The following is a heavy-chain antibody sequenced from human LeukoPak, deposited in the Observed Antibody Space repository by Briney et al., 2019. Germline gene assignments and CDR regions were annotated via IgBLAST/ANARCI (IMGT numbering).Heavy chain of an antibody. V-gene: IGHV3-23*01. CDR3: AKLGGWTGWFFDY. Sequence: GGSLRLSCAASGFTFSSYAISWVRQAPGKGLEWVSAISKSGDSTYYADSVKGRFTISRDNSKNTIYLQMNSLRVEDTAVYYCAKLGGWTGWFFDYWGQGTVVTVSS. D-gene: IGHD6-19*01. CDR2: ISKSGDST. J-gene: IGHJ4*02. CDR1: GFTFSSYA.